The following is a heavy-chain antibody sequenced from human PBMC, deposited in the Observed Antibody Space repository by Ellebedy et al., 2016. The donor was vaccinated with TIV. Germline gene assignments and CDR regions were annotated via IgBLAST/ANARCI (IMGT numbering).Heavy chain of an antibody. CDR1: ADTFTSYW. Sequence: GESLKISCKGSADTFTSYWIGWVRQMPGKGLEWMGIIFTGDSDTFYSPSFQGRVTLSVDKSISTAYLQWNSLEASDTAIYYCARPARFGISSNVYFDYWGQGTLVTVAS. CDR3: ARPARFGISSNVYFDY. J-gene: IGHJ4*02. CDR2: IFTGDSDT. D-gene: IGHD3-16*01. V-gene: IGHV5-51*01.